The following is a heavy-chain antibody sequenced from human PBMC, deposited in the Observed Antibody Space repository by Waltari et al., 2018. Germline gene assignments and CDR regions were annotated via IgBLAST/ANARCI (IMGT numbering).Heavy chain of an antibody. CDR1: GFTFSSYE. CDR3: ARDSPIGFDP. CDR2: ISSSGSTI. V-gene: IGHV3-48*03. Sequence: EVQLVESGGGLVQPGGSLRLSCAASGFTFSSYEMHWVRQATGKGLCWVSYISSSGSTIYYADSVKGRFPISRDNAKNSLYLQMNSLRAEDTAVYYCARDSPIGFDPWGQGTLVTVSS. J-gene: IGHJ5*02.